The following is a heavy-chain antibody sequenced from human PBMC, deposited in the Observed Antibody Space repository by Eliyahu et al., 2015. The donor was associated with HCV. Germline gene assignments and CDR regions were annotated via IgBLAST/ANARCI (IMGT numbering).Heavy chain of an antibody. V-gene: IGHV4-34*01. D-gene: IGHD2-15*01. CDR3: ARAAGVVVVAAKRNWFDP. J-gene: IGHJ5*02. Sequence: QVQLQQWGAGLLKPSETLSLTCXVYGXSFXXYYWXWIRQPPGKGLEWIGEINHSGSTNYNPSLKSRVTISVDTSKNQFSLKLSSVTAADTAVYYCARAAGVVVVAAKRNWFDPWGQGTLVTVSS. CDR2: INHSGST. CDR1: GXSFXXYY.